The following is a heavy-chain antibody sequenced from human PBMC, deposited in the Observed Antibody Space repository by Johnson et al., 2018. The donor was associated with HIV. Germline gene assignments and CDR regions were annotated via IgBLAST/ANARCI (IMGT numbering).Heavy chain of an antibody. CDR1: GFTFSSYA. V-gene: IGHV3-30*04. CDR2: ISYDGSNK. Sequence: QVQVVESGGGVVQPGRSLRLSCAASGFTFSSYAMHWVRQAPGKGLEWVAVISYDGSNKYYADSVKGRFTISRDNSKNTLYLQMNSLRAGDTAVYYCARDSGSSWTSHAFDIWGQGTMVTVSS. D-gene: IGHD6-13*01. J-gene: IGHJ3*02. CDR3: ARDSGSSWTSHAFDI.